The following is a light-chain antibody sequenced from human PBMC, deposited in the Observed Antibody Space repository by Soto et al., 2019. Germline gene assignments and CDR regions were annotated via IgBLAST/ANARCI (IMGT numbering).Light chain of an antibody. J-gene: IGKJ1*01. V-gene: IGKV1-16*01. CDR2: AAS. CDR3: QQYNSYSWT. Sequence: ASQSISNHLNGYQQKPGKAPKLLIFAASSLQSGVPSRFSGSRSGTEFTLTISSLQPDDFATYDCQQYNSYSWTFGQGPKVDI. CDR1: QSISNH.